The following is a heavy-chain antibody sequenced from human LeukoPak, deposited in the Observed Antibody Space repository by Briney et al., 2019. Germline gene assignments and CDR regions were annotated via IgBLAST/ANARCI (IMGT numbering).Heavy chain of an antibody. CDR2: IIPIFGTA. Sequence: GASVKVSCKASGGTFSSYAISWVRQAPGQGLEWMGGIIPIFGTANYAQKFQGRVTITTDESTSTAYMELSSLRSEDTAVYYCAREREGLGYWSSTSCYTNWFDPWGQGTLVTVSS. CDR3: AREREGLGYWSSTSCYTNWFDP. D-gene: IGHD2-2*02. CDR1: GGTFSSYA. J-gene: IGHJ5*02. V-gene: IGHV1-69*05.